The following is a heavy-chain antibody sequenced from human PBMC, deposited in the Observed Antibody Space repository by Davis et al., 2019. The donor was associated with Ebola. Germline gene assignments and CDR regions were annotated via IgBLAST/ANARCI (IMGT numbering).Heavy chain of an antibody. D-gene: IGHD3-16*01. CDR1: GGSISSYY. CDR2: IYYTGST. Sequence: PSETLSLTCTVSGGSISSYYWSWIRQPPGKALEYIGYIYYTGSTNYNPSLKSRVTISVDTSKNQFSLSLNSVTAADTAVFYCARVGGSGAIDYWGQGTLVTVSS. J-gene: IGHJ4*02. V-gene: IGHV4-59*01. CDR3: ARVGGSGAIDY.